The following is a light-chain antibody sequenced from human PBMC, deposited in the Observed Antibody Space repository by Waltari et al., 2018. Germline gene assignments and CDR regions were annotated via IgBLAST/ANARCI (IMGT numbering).Light chain of an antibody. V-gene: IGLV3-21*04. CDR1: DIGGKS. Sequence: SYVLTQTPSVSAAPGETVRISCGGIDIGGKSVHRYQQKAGRAPKMVISDDSDRPSGIPERFSGSNSGNTAILTISRVEAGDEADYYCQVWDRGGFFGGGTKVTVL. CDR3: QVWDRGGF. CDR2: DDS. J-gene: IGLJ2*01.